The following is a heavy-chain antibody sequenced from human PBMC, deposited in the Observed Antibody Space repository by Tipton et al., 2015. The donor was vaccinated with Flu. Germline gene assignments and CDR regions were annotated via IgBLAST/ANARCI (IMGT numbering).Heavy chain of an antibody. V-gene: IGHV4-4*07. CDR3: AKSGSYLEYLQY. Sequence: TLSLTCTVSGGSISSYYWSWIRQPAGKGLEWIGRIYTSGSTNYNPSLKSRVTMSVDTSKNQFSLKLTSVSAADTAVYYCAKSGSYLEYLQYWGQGTLVTVSS. CDR1: GGSISSYY. CDR2: IYTSGST. J-gene: IGHJ1*01. D-gene: IGHD1-26*01.